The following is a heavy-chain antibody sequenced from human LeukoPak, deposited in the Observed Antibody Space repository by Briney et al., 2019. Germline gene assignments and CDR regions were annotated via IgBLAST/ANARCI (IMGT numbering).Heavy chain of an antibody. Sequence: PGGSLRLSCAAPGFSFDDYAMHWVRQAPGKGLEWVSGISWNSGNIGYADSVKGRSTISRDNAKNSLYLQMNSLRAEDTALYYCAKAPGYSSSWYSHWGQGALVTVSS. D-gene: IGHD6-13*01. CDR1: GFSFDDYA. J-gene: IGHJ4*02. CDR2: ISWNSGNI. V-gene: IGHV3-9*01. CDR3: AKAPGYSSSWYSH.